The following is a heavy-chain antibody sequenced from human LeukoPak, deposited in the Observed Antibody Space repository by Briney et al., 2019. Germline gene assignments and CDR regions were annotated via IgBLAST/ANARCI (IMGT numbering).Heavy chain of an antibody. J-gene: IGHJ4*02. CDR2: ISSKPYGATP. CDR3: TRANTVFTDY. V-gene: IGHV3-49*03. Sequence: GGSLRLSCTGSGFTFGDFFITWFRQAPGKGLEWVGFISSKPYGATPEYAASVRGRFIISRDDSKSIAHLQMNSLKVEDSAVYFCTRANTVFTDYWGQGTLVTVSS. D-gene: IGHD4-11*01. CDR1: GFTFGDFF.